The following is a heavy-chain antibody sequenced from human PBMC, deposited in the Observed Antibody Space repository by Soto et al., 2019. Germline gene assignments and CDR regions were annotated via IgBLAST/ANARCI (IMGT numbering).Heavy chain of an antibody. D-gene: IGHD6-13*01. J-gene: IGHJ4*02. CDR2: ISAYNGNT. V-gene: IGHV1-18*01. Sequence: ASVKVSCKASRYAFTSYGIRWVRQAPGQGLEWMGWISAYNGNTNYAQKLQGRVTMTTDTSTSTAYMELRSLRSDDTAVYYCARGEQLVLDFDYWGQGTLVTVSS. CDR3: ARGEQLVLDFDY. CDR1: RYAFTSYG.